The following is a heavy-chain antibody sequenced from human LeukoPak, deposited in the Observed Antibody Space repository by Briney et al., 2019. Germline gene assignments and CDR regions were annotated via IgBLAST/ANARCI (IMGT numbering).Heavy chain of an antibody. CDR2: IIPILGIA. CDR3: ARSGGSGSSNFDY. D-gene: IGHD3-10*01. CDR1: GGTFSSYA. V-gene: IGHV1-69*04. Sequence: SVKVSCKASGGTFSSYAISWVRQAPGQGLEWMGRIIPILGIANYAQKFQGRVTITADKSTSTAYMELSSLRSEDTAVYYCARSGGSGSSNFDYWGQGTLVTVSS. J-gene: IGHJ4*02.